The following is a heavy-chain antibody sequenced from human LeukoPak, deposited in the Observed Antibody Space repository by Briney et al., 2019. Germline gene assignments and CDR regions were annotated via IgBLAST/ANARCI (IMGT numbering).Heavy chain of an antibody. J-gene: IGHJ4*02. Sequence: SSETLSLTCTVSGGSISSYYWSWIRQPPGKGLEWIGEINHSGSTNYDPSLKSRVTISVDTSKNQFSLKLSSVTAADTAVYYCARPGRGRFGFDYWGQGTLVTVSS. V-gene: IGHV4-34*01. CDR2: INHSGST. CDR1: GGSISSYY. CDR3: ARPGRGRFGFDY. D-gene: IGHD3-10*01.